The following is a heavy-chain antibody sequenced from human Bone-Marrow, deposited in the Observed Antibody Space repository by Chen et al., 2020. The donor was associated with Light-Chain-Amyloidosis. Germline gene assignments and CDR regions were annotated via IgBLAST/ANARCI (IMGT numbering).Heavy chain of an antibody. D-gene: IGHD3-10*01. CDR1: GFTLKISW. J-gene: IGHJ4*02. CDR3: ARDRGRFSYNRGGLDS. V-gene: IGHV3-74*01. Sequence: EVQLVESGGALVQPGGSLRLSCAASGFTLKISWMHWVRQPPGGGLVWVARMPTDVTKTDYADSVKGRFTVSRDDSKNTLYLEMNSLRVEDTGLYFCARDRGRFSYNRGGLDSWGQGTLVTVSS. CDR2: MPTDVTKT.